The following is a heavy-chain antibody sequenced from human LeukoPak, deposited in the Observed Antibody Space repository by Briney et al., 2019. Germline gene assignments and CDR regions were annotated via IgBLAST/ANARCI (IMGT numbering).Heavy chain of an antibody. D-gene: IGHD3-10*01. CDR3: TTDLGTYYHGSQRLIPIDY. CDR1: GFTFTNAW. CDR2: IKSKTDGETT. Sequence: GGSLRLSCVDSGFTFTNAWMSWVRQAPGKGLEWIGRIKSKTDGETTNYAEPVRGRFTISRDDSKSAVYLQMNSLKVEDTAVYYCTTDLGTYYHGSQRLIPIDYWGQGTLVTVSS. J-gene: IGHJ4*02. V-gene: IGHV3-15*01.